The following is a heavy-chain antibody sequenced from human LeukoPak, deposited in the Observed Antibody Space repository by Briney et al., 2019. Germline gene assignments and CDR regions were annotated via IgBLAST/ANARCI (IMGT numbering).Heavy chain of an antibody. Sequence: GGSLRLSCAASGSTFSSYWMHWVRQAPGKGLVWVSRINSDGSSTSYADSVKGRFTISRDNAKNTLYLQMNSLRAEDTAVYYCARGPHYYGSGSYPPDYWGQGTLVTVSS. CDR2: INSDGSST. CDR3: ARGPHYYGSGSYPPDY. J-gene: IGHJ4*02. D-gene: IGHD3-10*01. V-gene: IGHV3-74*01. CDR1: GSTFSSYW.